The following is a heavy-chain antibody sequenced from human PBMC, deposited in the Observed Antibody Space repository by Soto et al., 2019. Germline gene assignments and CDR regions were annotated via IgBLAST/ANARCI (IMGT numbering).Heavy chain of an antibody. CDR2: IIPILGIA. Sequence: QVQLVQSGAEVKKPGSSVKVSCKASGGTFSSYTISWVRQAPGQGLEWMGRIIPILGIANYAQKFQGRVTITADKSTSTAYMELSSLRSEDTAVYYCARGLISKAPTGYWGQGTLVTVSS. J-gene: IGHJ4*02. V-gene: IGHV1-69*02. CDR1: GGTFSSYT. D-gene: IGHD2-15*01. CDR3: ARGLISKAPTGY.